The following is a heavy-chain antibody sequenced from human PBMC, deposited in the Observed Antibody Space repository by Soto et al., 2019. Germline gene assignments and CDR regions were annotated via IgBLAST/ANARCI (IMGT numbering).Heavy chain of an antibody. V-gene: IGHV4-31*03. CDR1: GGSISSGGYY. Sequence: QVQLQESGPGLVKPSQTLSLTCTVSGGSISSGGYYWSWIRQHPGKGLEWIGYIYYSGSTYYNPSLKSRVTISVDTSKNQFSLKRSSVSAADTAVYYCAREYDYVWGSYRSFGAYFDYWGQGTLVTVSS. J-gene: IGHJ4*02. D-gene: IGHD3-16*02. CDR2: IYYSGST. CDR3: AREYDYVWGSYRSFGAYFDY.